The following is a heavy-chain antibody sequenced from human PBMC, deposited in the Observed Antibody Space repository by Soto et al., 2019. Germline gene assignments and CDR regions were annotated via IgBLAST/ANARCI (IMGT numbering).Heavy chain of an antibody. CDR2: IWYDGSNK. D-gene: IGHD3-9*01. J-gene: IGHJ6*02. Sequence: PWWSLRLSCSASVFSFSLYGMHWCRQAPGKGLEWVAVIWYDGSNKYYADSVKGRFTISRDNSKNTLYLQMNSLRAEDTAVYYCARSPYTTGYHYGMDVWGQGTTVTVSS. V-gene: IGHV3-33*01. CDR1: VFSFSLYG. CDR3: ARSPYTTGYHYGMDV.